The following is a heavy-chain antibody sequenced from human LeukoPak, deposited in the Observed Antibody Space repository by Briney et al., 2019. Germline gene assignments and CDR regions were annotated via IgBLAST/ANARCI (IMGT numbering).Heavy chain of an antibody. CDR2: INHSGST. CDR3: ARGVAAGPIDAFDI. J-gene: IGHJ3*02. CDR1: GGSFSGYY. V-gene: IGHV4-34*01. D-gene: IGHD6-6*01. Sequence: SETLSLTCAVYGGSFSGYYWSWIRQPPGKGLEWIGEINHSGSTNYNPSLKSRVTISVDTSKNQFSLKLSSVTAADTAVYYCARGVAAGPIDAFDIWGQGTMVTVSS.